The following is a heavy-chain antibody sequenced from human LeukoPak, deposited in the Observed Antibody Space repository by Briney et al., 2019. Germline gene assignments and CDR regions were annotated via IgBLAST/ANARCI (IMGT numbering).Heavy chain of an antibody. D-gene: IGHD3-22*01. V-gene: IGHV3-53*01. CDR1: GFTVSSNY. CDR3: ARDGAHYYDSSGYLFDY. J-gene: IGHJ4*02. Sequence: GGSLILSCAASGFTVSSNYMSWVRQAPGKGLEWVSVIYSGGSTYYADSVKGRFTISRDNSKNTLYLQMNSLRAEDTAVYYCARDGAHYYDSSGYLFDYWGQGTLVTVSS. CDR2: IYSGGST.